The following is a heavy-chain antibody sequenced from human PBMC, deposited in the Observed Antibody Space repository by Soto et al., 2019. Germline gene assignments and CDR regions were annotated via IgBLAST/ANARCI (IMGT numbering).Heavy chain of an antibody. CDR3: ARLVYSCSWYPASYYYYMDV. CDR2: ISSSSSTI. V-gene: IGHV3-48*01. D-gene: IGHD6-13*01. Sequence: GGSLRLSCAASGFTFSSYSMNWVRQAPGKGLEWVSYISSSSSTIYYADSVKGRFTISRDNAKNSLYLQMNSLRAEDTAVYYCARLVYSCSWYPASYYYYMDVWGKGTKVTVSS. J-gene: IGHJ6*03. CDR1: GFTFSSYS.